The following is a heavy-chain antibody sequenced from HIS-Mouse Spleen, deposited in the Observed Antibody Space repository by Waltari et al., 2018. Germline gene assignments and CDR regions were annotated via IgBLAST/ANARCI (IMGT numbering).Heavy chain of an antibody. D-gene: IGHD6-13*01. CDR3: AREIPYSSSWYDWYFDL. CDR1: GGPISTRRYY. J-gene: IGHJ2*01. CDR2: IYYSGST. V-gene: IGHV4-39*07. Sequence: QLQLQESGQGLVKPSETLSLTCTVSGGPISTRRYYRGWIRQPPGKGLEWIGSIYYSGSTYYNPSLKSRVTISVDTSKNQFSLKLSSVTAADTAVYYCAREIPYSSSWYDWYFDLWGRGTLVTVSS.